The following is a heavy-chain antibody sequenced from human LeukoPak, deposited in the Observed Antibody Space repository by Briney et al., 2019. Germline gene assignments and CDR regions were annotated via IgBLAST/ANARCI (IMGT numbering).Heavy chain of an antibody. V-gene: IGHV3-21*01. CDR3: ARDSRSAFDI. D-gene: IGHD1-26*01. Sequence: GGSLRLSCAASGFTFTSYSLNWVRQAPGKGLEWVSSISSSSSYIYYADSVKGRFTISRDNAKNSLYLQMNSLRAEDTAVYYCARDSRSAFDIWGQGTVVTVSS. J-gene: IGHJ3*02. CDR1: GFTFTSYS. CDR2: ISSSSSYI.